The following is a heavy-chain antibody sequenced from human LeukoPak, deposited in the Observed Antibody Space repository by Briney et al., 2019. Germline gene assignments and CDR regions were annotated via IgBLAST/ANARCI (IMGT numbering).Heavy chain of an antibody. Sequence: ASETLSLTCAVYGGSFSGYYWSWIRQPPGKGLEWIGEINHSGSTNYNPSLKSRVTISVDTSRNQFSLKLSSVTAADTAVYYCARHSIVVVVAATQNWFDPWGQGTLVTVSS. CDR1: GGSFSGYY. J-gene: IGHJ5*02. CDR2: INHSGST. V-gene: IGHV4-34*01. CDR3: ARHSIVVVVAATQNWFDP. D-gene: IGHD2-15*01.